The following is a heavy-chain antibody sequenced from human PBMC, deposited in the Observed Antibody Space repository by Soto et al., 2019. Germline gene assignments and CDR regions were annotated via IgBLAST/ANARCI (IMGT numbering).Heavy chain of an antibody. D-gene: IGHD3-3*01. J-gene: IGHJ5*02. CDR1: GGSISSYY. CDR2: IYYSGST. Sequence: SETLSLTCTVSGGSISSYYWSWIRQPPGKVLEWIGYIYYSGSTNYNPSLKSRVTISVDTSKNQFSLKLSSVTAADTAVYYCARVNYYDFWSGYYTGLGASGSFDPWGQGTLVNVSS. CDR3: ARVNYYDFWSGYYTGLGASGSFDP. V-gene: IGHV4-59*01.